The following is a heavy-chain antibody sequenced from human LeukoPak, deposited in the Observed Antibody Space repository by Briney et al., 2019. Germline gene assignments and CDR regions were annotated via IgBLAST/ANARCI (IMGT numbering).Heavy chain of an antibody. CDR2: ISYDGSNR. D-gene: IGHD2-15*01. CDR1: GFTFSSYA. J-gene: IGHJ4*02. Sequence: GGSLRLSCAASGFTFSSYAMHWVRQAPGKGLEWVAVISYDGSNRYYADSVKGRFTISRDNSKNTLYLQMDSLRTEDTAVYYCAKAGAVVATMYYFDSWGQGNLVTVSS. CDR3: AKAGAVVATMYYFDS. V-gene: IGHV3-30*04.